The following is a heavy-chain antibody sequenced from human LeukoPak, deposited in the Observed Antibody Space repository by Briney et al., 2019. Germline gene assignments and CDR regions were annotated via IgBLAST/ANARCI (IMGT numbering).Heavy chain of an antibody. CDR3: ARGPYYDILTGPDY. Sequence: GGSLRLSCAASGFTFSNAWINWVRQAPGKGLEWVSVIWYDGSNKYYADSVKGRFTISRNNSKNTLYLQMNSLRAEDTAVYYCARGPYYDILTGPDYWGQGTLVTVSS. D-gene: IGHD3-9*01. CDR1: GFTFSNAW. CDR2: IWYDGSNK. V-gene: IGHV3-33*08. J-gene: IGHJ4*02.